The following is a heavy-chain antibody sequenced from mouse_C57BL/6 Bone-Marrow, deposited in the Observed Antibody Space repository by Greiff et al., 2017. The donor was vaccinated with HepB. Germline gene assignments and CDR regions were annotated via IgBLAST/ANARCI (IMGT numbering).Heavy chain of an antibody. CDR3: TNGNPYYYAMDY. D-gene: IGHD2-1*01. V-gene: IGHV14-4*01. CDR2: IDPENGDT. CDR1: GFNIKDAY. Sequence: VQLQQSGAELVRPGASVKLSCTASGFNIKDAYMHWVKQRPEQGLEWIGWIDPENGDTEYASKFQGKATITADTSSNTAYLQLSSLTSEDTAVYYCTNGNPYYYAMDYWGQGTSVTVSS. J-gene: IGHJ4*01.